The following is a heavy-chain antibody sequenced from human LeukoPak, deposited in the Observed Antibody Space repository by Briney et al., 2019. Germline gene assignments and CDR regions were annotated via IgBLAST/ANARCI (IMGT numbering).Heavy chain of an antibody. CDR1: GYSFTSHD. J-gene: IGHJ4*02. V-gene: IGHV1-8*01. CDR3: VRWADTPFDY. D-gene: IGHD5-18*01. Sequence: ASVKVSCKASGYSFTSHDINWVRQAPGQGLEWMGWMKPNNGKTGYAQKFQGRVTMTSDTSISTAYMELSSLKSEDTAVYYCVRWADTPFDYWGQGTLVTVSS. CDR2: MKPNNGKT.